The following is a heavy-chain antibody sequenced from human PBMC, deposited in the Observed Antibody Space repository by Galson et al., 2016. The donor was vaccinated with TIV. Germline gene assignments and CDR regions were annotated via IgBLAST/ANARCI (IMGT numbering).Heavy chain of an antibody. Sequence: SVKVSCKASGGTFSSYVFNWVRQAPGQGLEWMGGIIPLFDTAHYAQKFQGRVTITADESSGTVYMELSSLGSEDTAVYYCATDRNTAMDTYHYYYGMDVWGQGTTVTVSS. J-gene: IGHJ6*02. D-gene: IGHD5-18*01. CDR1: GGTFSSYV. CDR3: ATDRNTAMDTYHYYYGMDV. V-gene: IGHV1-69*13. CDR2: IIPLFDTA.